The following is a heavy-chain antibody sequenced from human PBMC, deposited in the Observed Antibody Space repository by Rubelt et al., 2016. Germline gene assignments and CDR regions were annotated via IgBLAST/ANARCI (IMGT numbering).Heavy chain of an antibody. V-gene: IGHV1-2*02. J-gene: IGHJ3*02. CDR2: INPNSGGT. CDR1: GYTFTGYY. CDR3: ARRDGYNWDDAFDI. Sequence: QVQLVQSGAEVKKPGASVKVSCKASGYTFTGYYMHWVRQAPGQGLEWMGWINPNSGGTNYAQKLQGRFTMTTVTSTSTAYMELRSLRSDDTAVYYCARRDGYNWDDAFDIWGQGTMVTVSS. D-gene: IGHD5-24*01.